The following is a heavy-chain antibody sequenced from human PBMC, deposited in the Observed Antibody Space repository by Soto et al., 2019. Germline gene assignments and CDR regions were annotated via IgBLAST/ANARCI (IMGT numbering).Heavy chain of an antibody. CDR2: IYYSGST. D-gene: IGHD2-21*02. CDR3: ARVRVTECAFFDY. CDR1: GGSISSYY. J-gene: IGHJ4*02. V-gene: IGHV4-30-4*01. Sequence: SETLSLTCTVSGGSISSYYWSWIRQPPGKGLEWIGYIYYSGSTYYNPSLKSRVTISVDTSKNQFSLKLSSVTAADTAVYYCARVRVTECAFFDYWGQGTLVTVSS.